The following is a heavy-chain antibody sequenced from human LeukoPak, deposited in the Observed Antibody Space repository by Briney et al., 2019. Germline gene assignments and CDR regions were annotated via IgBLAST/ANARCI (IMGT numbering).Heavy chain of an antibody. Sequence: ASVTVSFKASGYTFTIYAMNWVRQAPGQGKEWMGWINTNTGNPTYSQGFTGRFVFSLDTSVSTAYLQISSLKAEDTAVYYCAREGGLNPIDYWGQGTLVTVSS. D-gene: IGHD3-16*01. CDR3: AREGGLNPIDY. V-gene: IGHV7-4-1*02. J-gene: IGHJ4*02. CDR2: INTNTGNP. CDR1: GYTFTIYA.